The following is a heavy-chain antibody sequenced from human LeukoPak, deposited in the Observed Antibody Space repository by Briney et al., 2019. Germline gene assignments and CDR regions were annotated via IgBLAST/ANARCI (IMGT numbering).Heavy chain of an antibody. CDR2: IRSKAYGGTT. D-gene: IGHD2-15*01. CDR3: TRAGYCSGGSCYFLRYYYYMDV. V-gene: IGHV3-49*04. CDR1: GFTFSSYE. J-gene: IGHJ6*03. Sequence: TGGSLRLSCAASGFTFSSYEMNWVRQAPGKGLEWVGFIRSKAYGGTTEYAASVKGRFTISRDDSKSIAYLQMNSLKTEDTAVYYCTRAGYCSGGSCYFLRYYYYMDVWGKGTTVTISS.